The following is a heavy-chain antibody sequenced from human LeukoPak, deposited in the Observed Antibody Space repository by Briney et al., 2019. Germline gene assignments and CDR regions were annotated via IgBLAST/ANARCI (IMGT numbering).Heavy chain of an antibody. Sequence: GASVKVSCKASGYTFTSYYMHWVRQAPGRGLEWMGIINPSGGSTSYAQKFQGRVTMTRDTSTSTVYMELSSLRSEDTAVYYCAREGYGYYYDSSGYKKTGGFDYWGQGTLVTVSS. J-gene: IGHJ4*02. CDR3: AREGYGYYYDSSGYKKTGGFDY. D-gene: IGHD3-22*01. CDR2: INPSGGST. V-gene: IGHV1-46*03. CDR1: GYTFTSYY.